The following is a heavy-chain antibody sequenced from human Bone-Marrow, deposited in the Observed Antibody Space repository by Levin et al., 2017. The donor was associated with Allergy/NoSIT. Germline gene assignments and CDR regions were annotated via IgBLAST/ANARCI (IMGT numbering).Heavy chain of an antibody. CDR2: INPSGGST. D-gene: IGHD6-19*01. Sequence: GGSLRLSCKASGYTFTSYYMHWVRQAPGQGLEWMGIINPSGGSTSYAQKFQGRVTMTRDTSTSTVYMELSSLRSEDTAVYYCARDRDLYSSGWYYFDYWGQGTLVTVSS. CDR1: GYTFTSYY. CDR3: ARDRDLYSSGWYYFDY. J-gene: IGHJ4*02. V-gene: IGHV1-46*01.